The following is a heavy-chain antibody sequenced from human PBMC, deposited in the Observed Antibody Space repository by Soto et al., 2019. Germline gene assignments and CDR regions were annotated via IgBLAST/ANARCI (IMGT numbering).Heavy chain of an antibody. V-gene: IGHV1-69*18. D-gene: IGHD3-3*01. CDR3: ARGLEEWSNLAFFDS. Sequence: QVQLVQSGAEVKKPGSSVQVSCKASGGTFTTYSFIWVRQAPGQGLEWLGSVIPSIESPNYAQMLQARVTINAHESTRTAFLALSSLSSDDTAVYFCARGLEEWSNLAFFDSWGQGTLVTVSA. CDR2: VIPSIESP. J-gene: IGHJ4*02. CDR1: GGTFTTYS.